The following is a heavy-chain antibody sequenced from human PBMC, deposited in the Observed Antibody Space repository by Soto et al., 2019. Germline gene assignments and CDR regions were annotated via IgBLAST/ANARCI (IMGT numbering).Heavy chain of an antibody. CDR2: ISAKNGNT. Sequence: QVQLVQSGGEVKKPGASVTVSCKASGYTFTSYGVSWVRQAPGQGLEWMGWISAKNGNTNYGQRFQGRVTMTTDTSTSTAYMELRSLRSDDTAVYYCARGPITETNWFDPWGQGTLVTVSS. J-gene: IGHJ5*02. CDR1: GYTFTSYG. CDR3: ARGPITETNWFDP. V-gene: IGHV1-18*01. D-gene: IGHD3-22*01.